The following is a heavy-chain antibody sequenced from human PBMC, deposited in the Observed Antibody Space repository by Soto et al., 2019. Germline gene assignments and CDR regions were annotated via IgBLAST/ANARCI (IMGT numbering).Heavy chain of an antibody. D-gene: IGHD4-17*01. CDR1: GGSISSGGYY. J-gene: IGHJ5*02. Sequence: QVQLQESGPGLVKPSQTVSLTCTVSGGSISSGGYYWGWIRQHPGKGLEWIGYTYYTGGTYYNPALKSRVSISVDTSTNRFSLRLSSVTAADTAVYYCAGTVTTMGSFNWFDPWGQGTLVTVSS. CDR3: AGTVTTMGSFNWFDP. CDR2: TYYTGGT. V-gene: IGHV4-31*03.